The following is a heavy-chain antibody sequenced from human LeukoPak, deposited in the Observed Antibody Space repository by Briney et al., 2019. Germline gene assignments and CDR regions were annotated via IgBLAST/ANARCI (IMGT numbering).Heavy chain of an antibody. CDR1: GYTFNKYG. CDR3: ARDPSNTSGYYVYHDY. J-gene: IGHJ4*02. Sequence: ASVKVSCKASGYTFNKYGISWVRQAPGQGLGWMGWISCYNGDTRYAQKFQGRVTMTKDTSTSTVHMELRSLRSDDTAVYYCARDPSNTSGYYVYHDYWGQGALVTVSS. D-gene: IGHD6-19*01. CDR2: ISCYNGDT. V-gene: IGHV1-18*01.